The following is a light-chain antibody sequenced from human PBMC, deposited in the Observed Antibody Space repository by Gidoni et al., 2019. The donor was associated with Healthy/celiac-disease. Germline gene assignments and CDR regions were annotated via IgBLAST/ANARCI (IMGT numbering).Light chain of an antibody. Sequence: VLTQSPGTLSLSPGERATLSCSAIQSVSSSYLAWYQQQPGQAPRLLIYGASSRATGIPDRFSGSGPGTDFTLTISRLEPEDCAVYYCQQYGSSPRTFGQGTKLEIK. CDR3: QQYGSSPRT. J-gene: IGKJ2*01. CDR2: GAS. V-gene: IGKV3-20*01. CDR1: QSVSSSY.